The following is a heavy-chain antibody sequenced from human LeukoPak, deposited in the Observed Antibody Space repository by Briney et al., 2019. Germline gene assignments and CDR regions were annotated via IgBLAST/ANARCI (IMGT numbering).Heavy chain of an antibody. CDR2: ISSSSSYT. CDR3: AKDRGSSGWYYFDY. Sequence: GGSLRLSCAASGFTFSDYYMSWIRQAPGKGLEGVSYISSSSSYTNYADSVKGRFTISRDNAKNSLYLQMNSLRAEDTAVYYCAKDRGSSGWYYFDYWGQGTLVTVSS. D-gene: IGHD6-19*01. V-gene: IGHV3-11*06. J-gene: IGHJ4*02. CDR1: GFTFSDYY.